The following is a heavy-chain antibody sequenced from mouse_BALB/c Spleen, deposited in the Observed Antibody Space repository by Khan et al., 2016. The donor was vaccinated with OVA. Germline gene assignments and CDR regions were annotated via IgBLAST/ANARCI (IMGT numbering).Heavy chain of an antibody. CDR1: GYTFTSYW. J-gene: IGHJ3*01. V-gene: IGHV1-5*01. CDR2: IYPGNSDT. CDR3: TMFAYLFAY. Sequence: VQLQQSGTVLARPGTSVKMSCKASGYTFTSYWMHWVKQRPGQGLEWIGAIYPGNSDTSYNQKFKGKAKLTADTSTSTAYMELSSLTNEDSAVYYCTMFAYLFAYWGQGTLVTVSA.